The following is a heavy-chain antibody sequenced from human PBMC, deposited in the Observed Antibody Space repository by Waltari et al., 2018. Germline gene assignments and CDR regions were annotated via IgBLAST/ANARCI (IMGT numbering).Heavy chain of an antibody. Sequence: VQLVQSGAEVKKPGASVKVSCKASGYTFTSYYMHWVRQAPGQGLEWMGIINPSGGSTSYAQKFQGRVTMTRDTSTSTVYMELSSLRSEDTAVYYCARDPGSPSGYDFTYYFDYWGQGTLVTVSS. CDR3: ARDPGSPSGYDFTYYFDY. D-gene: IGHD5-12*01. J-gene: IGHJ4*02. V-gene: IGHV1-46*01. CDR1: GYTFTSYY. CDR2: INPSGGST.